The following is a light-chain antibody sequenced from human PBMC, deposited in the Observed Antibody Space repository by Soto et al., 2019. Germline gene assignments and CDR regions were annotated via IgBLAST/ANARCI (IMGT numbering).Light chain of an antibody. CDR2: EVS. J-gene: IGLJ2*01. CDR1: SSDVGGYNY. Sequence: QSALTQPPSASGSPGQSVTISCPGTSSDVGGYNYVSWDQQHPGKAPKLMIYEVSKRPSGVPDRFPGSKSGNTASLTVSGLQAEDEADYYCSSYADSNELFGGG. CDR3: SSYADSNEL. V-gene: IGLV2-8*01.